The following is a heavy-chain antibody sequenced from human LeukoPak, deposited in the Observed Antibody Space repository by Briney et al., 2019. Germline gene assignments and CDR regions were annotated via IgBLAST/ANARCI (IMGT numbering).Heavy chain of an antibody. CDR3: ARGRDGGNYTPLDY. CDR2: IYYSGST. D-gene: IGHD4-23*01. V-gene: IGHV4-59*01. CDR1: GGSISSYY. J-gene: IGHJ4*02. Sequence: SETLSLTCTVSGGSISSYYWSWIRQPPGKGLEWIGYIYYSGSTNYNPSLKSRVTMAVDTSKKQFSLKLSSVTAADTAVYYCARGRDGGNYTPLDYWGQGTLVTVSS.